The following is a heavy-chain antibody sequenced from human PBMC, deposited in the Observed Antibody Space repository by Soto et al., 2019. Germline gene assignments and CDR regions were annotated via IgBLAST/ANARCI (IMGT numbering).Heavy chain of an antibody. Sequence: QVQLVQSGAEVKKPGASVKGSCKASGYTFTSYYMHWVRQAPGQGLEWMGIINPSGGSTSYAQKFQGRVTMTRDTSTSTVYMELSSLRSEDTAVYYCARRRQGYCGGDCSDAFDIWGQGTMVTVSS. CDR2: INPSGGST. D-gene: IGHD2-21*02. V-gene: IGHV1-46*01. CDR3: ARRRQGYCGGDCSDAFDI. J-gene: IGHJ3*02. CDR1: GYTFTSYY.